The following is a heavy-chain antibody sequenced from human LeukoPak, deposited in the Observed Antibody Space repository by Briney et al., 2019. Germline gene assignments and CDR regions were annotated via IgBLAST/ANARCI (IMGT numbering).Heavy chain of an antibody. CDR2: ISRTSDSI. J-gene: IGHJ4*02. Sequence: PGGSLRLSCAASGFTFSSFSMYWVRQAPGKGLEWISYISRTSDSINYADSVKGRFTISRDNAKNSLYLEMNSLRAEDTAVYYCARDLDWSFDYWGQGTLVTVSS. V-gene: IGHV3-48*04. D-gene: IGHD3/OR15-3a*01. CDR3: ARDLDWSFDY. CDR1: GFTFSSFS.